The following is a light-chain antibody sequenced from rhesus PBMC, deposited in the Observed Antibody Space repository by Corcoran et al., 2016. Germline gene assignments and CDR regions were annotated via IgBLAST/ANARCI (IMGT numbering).Light chain of an antibody. J-gene: IGKJ2*01. CDR1: QSLLHSNGYTY. V-gene: IGKV2-91*01. Sequence: DIVMTQTPLSLPVTPGEPASISCRSSQSLLHSNGYTYLYWYLQKPGPSPQLLWYFASYRASGVPDRFSGGGSGTDFTLEISRVEAEDIGVYYCMQGAQLPYSFGQRTKVEIK. CDR2: FAS. CDR3: MQGAQLPYS.